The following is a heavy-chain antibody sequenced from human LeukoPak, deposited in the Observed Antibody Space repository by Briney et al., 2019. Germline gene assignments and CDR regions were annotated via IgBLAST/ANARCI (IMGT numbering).Heavy chain of an antibody. D-gene: IGHD5-18*01. Sequence: GGSLRLSCAASGFTFSSYSMNWVRQAPGKGLEWVSSISSNSSYIYYADSVKGRFTISRDNAKNSLYLQMNSLRAEDTAVYYCARVYYTAMVDFDYWGQGTLVTVSS. CDR3: ARVYYTAMVDFDY. J-gene: IGHJ4*02. V-gene: IGHV3-21*01. CDR2: ISSNSSYI. CDR1: GFTFSSYS.